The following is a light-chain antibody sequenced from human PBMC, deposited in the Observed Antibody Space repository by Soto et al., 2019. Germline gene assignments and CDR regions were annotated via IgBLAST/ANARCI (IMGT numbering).Light chain of an antibody. CDR1: QSISSW. CDR2: DAS. J-gene: IGKJ4*01. Sequence: DIQMTQSPSTLSASVGDRVTITCRASQSISSWLAWYQQKPGKAPNLLIFDASSLESGVPSRFSGSGSGTDFTLTLSSLPPYYSATYFWQQYNSFSITFGGGTKVEIK. CDR3: QQYNSFSIT. V-gene: IGKV1-5*01.